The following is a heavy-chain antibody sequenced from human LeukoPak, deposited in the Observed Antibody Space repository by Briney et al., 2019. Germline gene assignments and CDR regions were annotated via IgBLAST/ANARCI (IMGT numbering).Heavy chain of an antibody. D-gene: IGHD2-21*02. V-gene: IGHV4-4*07. CDR3: ARDHYDCGGDCYLLLSDYGMDV. CDR1: GGSFSGYY. CDR2: IYTSGST. Sequence: SETLSLTCAVYGGSFSGYYWSWIRQPAGKGLEWIGRIYTSGSTNYNPSLKSRVTMSVDTSKNQFSLKLSSVTAADTAVYYCARDHYDCGGDCYLLLSDYGMDVWGQGTTVTVSS. J-gene: IGHJ6*02.